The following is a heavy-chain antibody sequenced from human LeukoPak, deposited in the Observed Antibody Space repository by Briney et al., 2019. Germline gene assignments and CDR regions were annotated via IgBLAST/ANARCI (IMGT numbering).Heavy chain of an antibody. V-gene: IGHV3-30*02. CDR3: AKVTRFYGDYLGYDY. D-gene: IGHD4-17*01. CDR2: IRYDGSNK. J-gene: IGHJ4*02. CDR1: GFTFSSYG. Sequence: GGSLRLSCAASGFTFSSYGMHWVRQAPGKGLEWVAFIRYDGSNKYYADSVKGRFTISRDNSKNTLYLQMNSLRAEDTAVYYCAKVTRFYGDYLGYDYWGQGTLVTVSS.